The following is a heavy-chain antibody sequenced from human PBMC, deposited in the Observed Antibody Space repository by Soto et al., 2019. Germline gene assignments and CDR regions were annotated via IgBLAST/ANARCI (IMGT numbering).Heavy chain of an antibody. J-gene: IGHJ6*02. Sequence: SQTLSLTCAISGDSVSSNSAAWNWIRQSPSRGLEWLGRTYYRSKWYNDYAVSVKSRITINPDTSKNQFSLQLNSVTPEDTAVYYCARVPSNYGGNTPLNYYGMDVWGQGTTVTVS. D-gene: IGHD4-17*01. V-gene: IGHV6-1*01. CDR1: GDSVSSNSAA. CDR2: TYYRSKWYN. CDR3: ARVPSNYGGNTPLNYYGMDV.